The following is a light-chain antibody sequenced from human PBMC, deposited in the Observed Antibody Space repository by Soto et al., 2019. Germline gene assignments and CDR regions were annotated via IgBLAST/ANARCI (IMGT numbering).Light chain of an antibody. V-gene: IGKV4-1*01. CDR2: WAS. J-gene: IGKJ1*01. CDR3: QQYYSTPPT. CDR1: QMVLYSSNNKNY. Sequence: DIVMTQSPDSLSVSLGERATINFNSSQMVLYSSNNKNYLAWYQQKPGQPPKLLIYWASTRESGVPDRFSGSGSGTDFTLTISSLQAEDVAVYYCQQYYSTPPTFGQGTKVDIK.